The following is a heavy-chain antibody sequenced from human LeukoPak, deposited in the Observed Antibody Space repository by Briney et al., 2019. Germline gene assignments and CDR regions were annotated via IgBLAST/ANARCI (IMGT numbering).Heavy chain of an antibody. D-gene: IGHD3-10*01. J-gene: IGHJ3*02. CDR2: ISGSGGST. CDR3: AKGFYGSESFDI. V-gene: IGHV3-23*01. CDR1: GFTFSSYA. Sequence: GGSLRLSCAASGFTFSSYAMSWVRQAPGKGLEWVSAISGSGGSTYYADSVKGRFTISRDNPKNTLYLQMNSLRAEDTAVYYCAKGFYGSESFDIWGQGTMVTVSS.